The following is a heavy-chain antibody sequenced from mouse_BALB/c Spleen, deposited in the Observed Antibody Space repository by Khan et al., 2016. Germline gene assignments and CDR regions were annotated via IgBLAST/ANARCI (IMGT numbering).Heavy chain of an antibody. CDR2: IISGGST. Sequence: EVELVESGGGLVKPGGSLKLSCAASGFTFSNYAMSWVRQTPEKRLEWVASIISGGSTYYPDSVRGRFTISRDNARNILNLQMSSLRSEDTAMYYCAREDYGNYGDYFDYWGQGTTLTVSA. J-gene: IGHJ2*01. D-gene: IGHD2-1*01. CDR3: AREDYGNYGDYFDY. V-gene: IGHV5-6-5*01. CDR1: GFTFSNYA.